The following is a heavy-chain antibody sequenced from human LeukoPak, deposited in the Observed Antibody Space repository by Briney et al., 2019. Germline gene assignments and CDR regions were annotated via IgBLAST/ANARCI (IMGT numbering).Heavy chain of an antibody. J-gene: IGHJ5*02. CDR1: GGSISSYY. D-gene: IGHD3-3*01. CDR2: IYYSGGT. V-gene: IGHV4-59*08. Sequence: SETLSLTCTVSGGSISSYYWSWIRQPPGKGLEWIGYIYYSGGTNYNPSLKSRVTISVDTSKNQFSLKLSSVTAADTAVYYCARSPITIPAWFDPWGQGTLVTVSS. CDR3: ARSPITIPAWFDP.